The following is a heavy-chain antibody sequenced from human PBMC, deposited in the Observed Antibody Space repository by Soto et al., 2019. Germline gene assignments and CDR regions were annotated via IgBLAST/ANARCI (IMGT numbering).Heavy chain of an antibody. J-gene: IGHJ6*02. CDR3: ARDGGFLRFLDFYGMDV. D-gene: IGHD3-3*01. CDR2: IIPIFGTA. CDR1: GGTFSSYA. V-gene: IGHV1-69*06. Sequence: GASVKVSCKASGGTFSSYAISWVRQAPGQGLEWMGGIIPIFGTANYAQKFQGRVTITADKSTSTAYMELSSLRSEDTAVYYCARDGGFLRFLDFYGMDVWGQGTTVTVSS.